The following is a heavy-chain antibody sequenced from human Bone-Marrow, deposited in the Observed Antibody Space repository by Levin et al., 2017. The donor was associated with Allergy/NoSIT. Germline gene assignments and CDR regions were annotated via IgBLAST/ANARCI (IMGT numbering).Heavy chain of an antibody. V-gene: IGHV3-74*03. Sequence: GESLKISCAASGFSFDNSWMHWVRQAPGKGLVWVSRINTVGTYTTYAESVKGRFAISRDNANNTLYLQMNSLRAEDTAVYFCAKNYESSGYAIDYWGQGTLVTVSA. CDR1: GFSFDNSW. D-gene: IGHD3-22*01. CDR3: AKNYESSGYAIDY. J-gene: IGHJ4*02. CDR2: INTVGTYT.